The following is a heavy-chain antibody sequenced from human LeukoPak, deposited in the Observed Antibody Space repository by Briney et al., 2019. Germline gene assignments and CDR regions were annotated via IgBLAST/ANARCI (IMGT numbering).Heavy chain of an antibody. D-gene: IGHD5-12*01. Sequence: GGSLRLSCAASGFTVSSNYMSWVRQAPGKGLEWVSVIHSDGITYYADSVKGRFTISRDNSINTLYLQMSNLRAEDTALYYCASTSIIRGYDHDQYYWGQGALVTVSS. CDR3: ASTSIIRGYDHDQYY. V-gene: IGHV3-53*01. J-gene: IGHJ4*02. CDR2: IHSDGIT. CDR1: GFTVSSNY.